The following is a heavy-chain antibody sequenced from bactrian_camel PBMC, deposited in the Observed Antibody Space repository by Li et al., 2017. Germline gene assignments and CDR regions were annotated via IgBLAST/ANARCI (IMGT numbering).Heavy chain of an antibody. CDR3: AASRNLKNPSDCWLASYCYVGGCFRH. D-gene: IGHD1*01. CDR1: GINTDSPD. CDR2: RMRDGSI. J-gene: IGHJ4*01. V-gene: IGHV3S53*01. Sequence: VQLVESGGGSVESGGSLTLSCATSGINTDSPDLGWYRLAPGGECELVSTRMRDGSITYLQSVEGRFTFIYDAAEETLYLEKSRLKPEDTAIYYCAASRNLKNPSDCWLASYCYVGGCFRHWGQGTQVT.